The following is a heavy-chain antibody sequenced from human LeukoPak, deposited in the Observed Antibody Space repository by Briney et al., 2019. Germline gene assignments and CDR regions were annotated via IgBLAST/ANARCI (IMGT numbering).Heavy chain of an antibody. J-gene: IGHJ4*02. CDR3: AKDGVAYFDY. CDR2: ISGSGGST. Sequence: GGSLRLSCVASGFPFSSYAMSWVRQAPGKGLEWVSAISGSGGSTYYADSVKGRFTISRDNSKNTLYLQMNSLRAEDTAVYYCAKDGVAYFDYWGQGTLVTVSS. CDR1: GFPFSSYA. V-gene: IGHV3-23*01. D-gene: IGHD2-15*01.